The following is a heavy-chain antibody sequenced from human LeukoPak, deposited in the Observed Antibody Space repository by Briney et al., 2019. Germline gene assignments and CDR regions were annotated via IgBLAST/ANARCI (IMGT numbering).Heavy chain of an antibody. V-gene: IGHV3-21*01. CDR3: APIAAADTGNWFDP. Sequence: PGGSLRLSCAASGFTFSSYSMNWVRQAPGKGLEWVSSISRSSSYIYYADSVKGRFTISRDNAKNSLYLQMNSLRAEDTAVYYCAPIAAADTGNWFDPWGQGTLVTVSS. J-gene: IGHJ5*02. CDR2: ISRSSSYI. D-gene: IGHD6-13*01. CDR1: GFTFSSYS.